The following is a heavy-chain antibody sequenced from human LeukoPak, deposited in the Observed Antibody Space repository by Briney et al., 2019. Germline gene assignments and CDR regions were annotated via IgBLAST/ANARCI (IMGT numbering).Heavy chain of an antibody. CDR2: ITSQPYGGTT. J-gene: IGHJ4*02. V-gene: IGHV3-49*04. Sequence: PGGSLRLSCAASGFTFTSYGMHWVRQAPGKGLEWVGFITSQPYGGTTEYAASVRGRFTISRDDSKSIAYLQMNSLKTEDTAVYYCARDSRDGYNFLDYWGQGTLVTVSS. CDR1: GFTFTSYG. CDR3: ARDSRDGYNFLDY. D-gene: IGHD5-24*01.